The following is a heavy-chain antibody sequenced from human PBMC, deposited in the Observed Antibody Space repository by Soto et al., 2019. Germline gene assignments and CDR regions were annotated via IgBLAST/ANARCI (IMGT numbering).Heavy chain of an antibody. Sequence: SETLSLTCAVFGGSFSGYYWSWIRQPPGKGLEWIGEINHSGSTNYNPSLKSRVTISVDTSKNQFSLKLSSVTAADTAVYYCARVGTRSVYCSGRSCYQSPLDYWGQGTLVTVSS. CDR1: GGSFSGYY. CDR2: INHSGST. V-gene: IGHV4-34*01. J-gene: IGHJ4*02. CDR3: ARVGTRSVYCSGRSCYQSPLDY. D-gene: IGHD2-15*01.